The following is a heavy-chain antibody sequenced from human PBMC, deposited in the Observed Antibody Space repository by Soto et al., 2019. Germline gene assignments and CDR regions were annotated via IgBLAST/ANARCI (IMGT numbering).Heavy chain of an antibody. CDR2: IRSKANSYAT. D-gene: IGHD3-3*01. J-gene: IGHJ5*02. V-gene: IGHV3-73*01. CDR3: TRQESADFWSGYYTGFDP. Sequence: GGSLRLSCAASGFTFSGSAMHWVRQASGKGLEWVGRIRSKANSYATAYAASVKGRFTISRDDSKNTAYLQMNSLKTEDTAVYYCTRQESADFWSGYYTGFDPWGQGTLVTVS. CDR1: GFTFSGSA.